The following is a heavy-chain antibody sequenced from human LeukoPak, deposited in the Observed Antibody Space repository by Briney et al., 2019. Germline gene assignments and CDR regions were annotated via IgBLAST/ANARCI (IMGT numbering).Heavy chain of an antibody. D-gene: IGHD3-22*01. V-gene: IGHV1-18*01. Sequence: ASVTVSCKASGYIFSNFFSSYGITWVRQAPGQGLEWMGWISPYNGKTEFAQKFQGIVTMTTETSTSTAYMELSSLRSEDTAVYYCARDVSPYDSSGYYYDNWFDPWGQGTLVTVSS. CDR1: GYIFSNFFSSYG. CDR3: ARDVSPYDSSGYYYDNWFDP. J-gene: IGHJ5*02. CDR2: ISPYNGKT.